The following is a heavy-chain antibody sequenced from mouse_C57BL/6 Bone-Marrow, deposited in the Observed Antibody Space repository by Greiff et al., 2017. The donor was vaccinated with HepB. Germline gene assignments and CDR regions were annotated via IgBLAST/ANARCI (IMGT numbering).Heavy chain of an antibody. CDR2: INYDGSST. CDR1: GFTFSDYY. CDR3: ARYYYGSSYCYAMDY. D-gene: IGHD1-1*01. V-gene: IGHV5-16*01. J-gene: IGHJ4*01. Sequence: DVQLVESEGGLVQPGSSMKLSCTASGFTFSDYYMAWVRQVPEKGLEWVANINYDGSSTYYLDSLKSRFIISRDNAKNILYLQMSSLKSEDTATYYCARYYYGSSYCYAMDYWGQGTSVTVSS.